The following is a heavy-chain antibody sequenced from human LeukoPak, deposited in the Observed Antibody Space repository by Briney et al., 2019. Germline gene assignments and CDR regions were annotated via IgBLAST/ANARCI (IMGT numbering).Heavy chain of an antibody. V-gene: IGHV1-69*01. J-gene: IGHJ5*02. CDR1: GGTFSSYA. CDR2: TIPIFGTA. CDR3: ASGAVVVRGVREDWFDP. D-gene: IGHD3-10*01. Sequence: ASVKVSCKASGGTFSSYAISWVRQAPGQGLEWMGGTIPIFGTANYAQKFTGRGTITADESTSTAYVELSSLRSEDTAVYYCASGAVVVRGVREDWFDPWGQGTLVTVSS.